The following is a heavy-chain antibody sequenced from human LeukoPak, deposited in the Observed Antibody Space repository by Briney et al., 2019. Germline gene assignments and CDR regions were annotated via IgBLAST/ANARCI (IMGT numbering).Heavy chain of an antibody. CDR1: GFTFSSYA. CDR3: VKNRAYDIDYYYGMDV. D-gene: IGHD3-9*01. J-gene: IGHJ6*02. CDR2: ISSNGGGP. V-gene: IGHV3-64D*06. Sequence: GGSLRLSCSAAGFTFSSYAMHWVRQAPGKGLEYVSAISSNGGGPYYADSVKGRFTISRDNSKNTLYLQMSSLRAEDTAVYYCVKNRAYDIDYYYGMDVWGQGTTVTVSS.